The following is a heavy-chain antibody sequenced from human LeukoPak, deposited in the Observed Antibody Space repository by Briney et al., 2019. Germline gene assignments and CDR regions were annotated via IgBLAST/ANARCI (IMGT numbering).Heavy chain of an antibody. CDR1: GGSISSSSYY. J-gene: IGHJ4*02. CDR2: MYYSGST. D-gene: IGHD6-6*01. Sequence: SETLSLTCTVSGGSISSSSYYLAWIRQPPVKGLEWIRSMYYSGSTYYNPSLKSRVTKSVDTSKNQFSLKLSSVTAADTAVYYCARDHMQLLMYYFDYWGQGTLVTVSS. V-gene: IGHV4-39*07. CDR3: ARDHMQLLMYYFDY.